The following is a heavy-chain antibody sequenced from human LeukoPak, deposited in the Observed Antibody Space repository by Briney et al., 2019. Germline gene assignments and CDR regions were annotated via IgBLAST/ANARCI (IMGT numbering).Heavy chain of an antibody. CDR1: GGTFSSYA. D-gene: IGHD7-27*01. CDR2: IIPILGIA. CDR3: AKKVPANWGSYFDY. V-gene: IGHV1-69*04. J-gene: IGHJ4*02. Sequence: VASVKVSCKASGGTFSSYAISWVRQAPGQGLEWMGRIIPILGIANYAQKFQGRVTITADKATSTAYMELSSLRSEDTAVYYCAKKVPANWGSYFDYWGQGTLVTVSS.